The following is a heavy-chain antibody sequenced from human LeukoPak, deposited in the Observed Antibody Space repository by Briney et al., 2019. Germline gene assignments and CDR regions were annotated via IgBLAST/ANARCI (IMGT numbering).Heavy chain of an antibody. CDR3: ARGASGHSSNWNFPYYYYYMDV. J-gene: IGHJ6*03. Sequence: GGSLRLSCAASGFTFSSYSMNWVRQAPGKGLEWVSSISSSSSYIYYADSVKGRFTISRDNAKNSLYLQMNSLRDDDTAMYYCARGASGHSSNWNFPYYYYYMDVWGKGTTVTISS. CDR2: ISSSSSYI. CDR1: GFTFSSYS. D-gene: IGHD6-13*01. V-gene: IGHV3-21*01.